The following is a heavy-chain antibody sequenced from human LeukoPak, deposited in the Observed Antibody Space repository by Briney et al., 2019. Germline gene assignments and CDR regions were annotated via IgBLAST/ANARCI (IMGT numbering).Heavy chain of an antibody. CDR1: GFTFSSYA. CDR3: ARDIGKGSGSYSYAFDI. Sequence: GGSLRLSCAASGFTFSSYAMHWVRQAPGKGLEWVAVISYDGSNKYYADSVKGRFTISRDNSKNTLYLQMNSLRAEDTAVYYCARDIGKGSGSYSYAFDIWGQGTMVTVSS. CDR2: ISYDGSNK. J-gene: IGHJ3*02. D-gene: IGHD3-10*01. V-gene: IGHV3-30-3*01.